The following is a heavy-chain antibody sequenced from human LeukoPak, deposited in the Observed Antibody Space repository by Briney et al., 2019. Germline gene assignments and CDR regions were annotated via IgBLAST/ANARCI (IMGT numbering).Heavy chain of an antibody. V-gene: IGHV1-2*02. CDR2: VNPNTGGT. CDR3: ARGSTEEYFQH. CDR1: GYSFTGYY. Sequence: ASVKVSCKASGYSFTGYYMHWVRQAPGQGLEWMGWVNPNTGGTIYAQKFQGRVTMTRDTSITTAYMELNRLRSDDTAVYYCARGSTEEYFQHWGQGTLVTVSS. J-gene: IGHJ1*01.